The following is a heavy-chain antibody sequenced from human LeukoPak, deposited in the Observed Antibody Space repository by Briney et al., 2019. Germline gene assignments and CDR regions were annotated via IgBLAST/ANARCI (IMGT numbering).Heavy chain of an antibody. J-gene: IGHJ4*02. D-gene: IGHD3-10*01. CDR3: ARDGPADQIWFGERNPTDY. CDR2: INPSGGST. CDR1: GYTFTSYY. V-gene: IGHV1-46*01. Sequence: ASVKVSCKASGYTFTSYYMHWVRLAPGQGLEWMGIINPSGGSTSYAQKFQGRVTMTRDTSTSTVYMELSSLRSEDTAVYYCARDGPADQIWFGERNPTDYWGQGTLVTVSS.